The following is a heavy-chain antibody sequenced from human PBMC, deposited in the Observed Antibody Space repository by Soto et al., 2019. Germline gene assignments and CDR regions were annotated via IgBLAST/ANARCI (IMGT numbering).Heavy chain of an antibody. V-gene: IGHV4-39*01. J-gene: IGHJ3*02. Sequence: PSETLSLTCTVSGGSISSSSYYWGWIRQPPGKGLEWIWCFYFSGSTYYNPSFKSRVTISVDTSKNQFSLNLSFVTAADTAVYYCARPSPRYCSGGSCLEFPDAFDIWGQGTMVTVSS. CDR3: ARPSPRYCSGGSCLEFPDAFDI. CDR2: FYFSGST. D-gene: IGHD2-15*01. CDR1: GGSISSSSYY.